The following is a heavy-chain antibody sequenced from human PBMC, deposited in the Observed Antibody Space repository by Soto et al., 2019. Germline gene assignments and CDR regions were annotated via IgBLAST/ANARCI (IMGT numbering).Heavy chain of an antibody. J-gene: IGHJ4*02. Sequence: GGSLRLSCAASGFTFSSYGMHWVRQAPGKGLEWVAVICYVGSNKYYADSVTGRFTISRDNSKNTLYLQMNSLRAEDTAVYYCARCKGCNYDILTGELDYWGQGILVTVSS. CDR3: ARCKGCNYDILTGELDY. V-gene: IGHV3-33*01. CDR2: ICYVGSNK. D-gene: IGHD3-9*01. CDR1: GFTFSSYG.